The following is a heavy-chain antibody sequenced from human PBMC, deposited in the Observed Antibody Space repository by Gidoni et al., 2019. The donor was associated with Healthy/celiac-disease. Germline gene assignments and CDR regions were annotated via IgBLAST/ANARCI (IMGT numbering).Heavy chain of an antibody. J-gene: IGHJ6*02. CDR2: ISSRSSYI. D-gene: IGHD5-18*01. CDR1: GFTFSSYS. Sequence: VQLVESGGGLVKPGGSLRLSCAASGFTFSSYSMTWFRQAPGKGLEWVSSISSRSSYIYYADSGKGRFTISRDNAKNSLYLKMNSLRAEDTAVYYCARDFGGYSYGLRYYYYYGMDVWGQGTTVTVSS. V-gene: IGHV3-21*01. CDR3: ARDFGGYSYGLRYYYYYGMDV.